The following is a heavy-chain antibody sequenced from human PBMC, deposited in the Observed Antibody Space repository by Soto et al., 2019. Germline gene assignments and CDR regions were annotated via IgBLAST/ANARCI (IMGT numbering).Heavy chain of an antibody. CDR2: ISGSGDNT. V-gene: IGHV3-23*01. J-gene: IGHJ6*03. D-gene: IGHD3-3*01. CDR1: GFTFSSYA. Sequence: EVQLLESGGGLVQPGGSLRLSCAASGFTFSSYALNWVRQAPGKGLEWVSVISGSGDNTYYADSVKGRFTISSVNSKNTLYLQRNSLRAEDTAVYYCARDWGTADFWRAYYTYYDMDIWGKGTTVMGSS. CDR3: ARDWGTADFWRAYYTYYDMDI.